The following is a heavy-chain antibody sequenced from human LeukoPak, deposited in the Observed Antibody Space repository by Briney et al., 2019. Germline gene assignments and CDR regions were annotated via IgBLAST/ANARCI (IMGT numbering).Heavy chain of an antibody. V-gene: IGHV5-51*01. Sequence: GESLQISCNGSGDSFTNYWIGWVRQMPGKGLEWMAIIYPSDSDTRYNPSLQGQVTISVDKSINTAYLQWSSLKASNTAMYYCVRQAYFGLDVWGEGTTVTVS. D-gene: IGHD3-10*01. CDR3: VRQAYFGLDV. J-gene: IGHJ6*02. CDR2: IYPSDSDT. CDR1: GDSFTNYW.